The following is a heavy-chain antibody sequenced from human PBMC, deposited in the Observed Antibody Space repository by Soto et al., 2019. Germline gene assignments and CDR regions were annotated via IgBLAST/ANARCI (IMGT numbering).Heavy chain of an antibody. Sequence: SETLSLTCSVSGASINRGDTDYWNWLLQHPVKGLEWIGYIYYSGRIYYNPSLESRVTISVDTSKNQFSLKLTSVTAEDTAVYYCAHSARSFYYFGLAVWGEGTTVTVSS. D-gene: IGHD3-10*01. J-gene: IGHJ6*04. CDR1: GASINRGDTDY. V-gene: IGHV4-31*03. CDR2: IYYSGRI. CDR3: AHSARSFYYFGLAV.